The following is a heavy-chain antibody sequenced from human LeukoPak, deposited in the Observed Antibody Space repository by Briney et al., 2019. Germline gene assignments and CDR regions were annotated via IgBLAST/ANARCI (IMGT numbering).Heavy chain of an antibody. J-gene: IGHJ4*02. Sequence: ASVKVSCKASGYTFTGYYIHWVRQAPGQGLEWVGRIIPIFGTANYAQKFQGRVTITADESTSTAYMELSSLRSEDTAVYYCARDRRSENWGSGGVNFWGQGTLVTVSS. D-gene: IGHD7-27*01. CDR1: GYTFTGYY. CDR2: IIPIFGTA. CDR3: ARDRRSENWGSGGVNF. V-gene: IGHV1-69*13.